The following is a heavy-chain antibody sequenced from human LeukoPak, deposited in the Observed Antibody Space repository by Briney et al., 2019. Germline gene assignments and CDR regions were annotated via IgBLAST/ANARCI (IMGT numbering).Heavy chain of an antibody. CDR1: GGSVNSNTYY. CDR3: TRCARYCGSGCYPDAFDI. V-gene: IGHV4-61*01. J-gene: IGHJ3*02. Sequence: SETLSLTCTVSGGSVNSNTYYWSWIRQPPGKGLEWIGYIYHSGSTNYNTSLKSRVTISVDTSKNQFSLNLSSVTAADTAVYYCTRCARYCGSGCYPDAFDIWGQGTMATVSS. CDR2: IYHSGST. D-gene: IGHD2-21*02.